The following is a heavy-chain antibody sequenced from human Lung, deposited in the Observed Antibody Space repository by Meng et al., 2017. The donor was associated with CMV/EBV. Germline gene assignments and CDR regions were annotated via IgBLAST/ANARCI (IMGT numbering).Heavy chain of an antibody. Sequence: GESXKISCKGSGYSFTTHWIGWVRQMPGKGLEWMGVIYPGDSDTTYSPSFQGRVTISADKSITTAYLQLRSLKASDTAVYYCARQDSYTNYYVDLWGRGTLVTVSS. CDR2: IYPGDSDT. J-gene: IGHJ4*02. CDR3: ARQDSYTNYYVDL. D-gene: IGHD4-11*01. CDR1: GYSFTTHW. V-gene: IGHV5-51*01.